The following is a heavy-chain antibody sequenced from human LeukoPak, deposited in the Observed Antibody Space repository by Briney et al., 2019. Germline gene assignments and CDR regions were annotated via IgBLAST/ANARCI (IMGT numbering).Heavy chain of an antibody. CDR3: ARDANTGNYWFDY. Sequence: GGSLRLSCAASGFTFSSSAMSWVRQAPGKGLEWVAAISDTGRLSYCADSVNGRFTISRDNSKNTLSLQMNSLRAADTAVYYCARDANTGNYWFDYWGQGTLVTVSS. J-gene: IGHJ4*02. V-gene: IGHV3-23*01. CDR2: ISDTGRLS. CDR1: GFTFSSSA. D-gene: IGHD1-26*01.